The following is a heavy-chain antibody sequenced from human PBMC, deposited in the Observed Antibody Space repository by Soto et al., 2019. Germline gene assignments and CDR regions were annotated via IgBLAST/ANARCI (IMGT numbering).Heavy chain of an antibody. Sequence: VQLVQSGAEVKKPGSSVTVSCTASGGTLTSFTIYWVRQAPGQGFEWMGSFIQRIDKTNYTQKFQGRVTLSAEGSSNTAYLGLSSLTSEDTAVYYCARGWVEEAVDMWGQGKLVTMS. D-gene: IGHD2-15*01. CDR3: ARGWVEEAVDM. J-gene: IGHJ3*02. V-gene: IGHV1-69*18. CDR1: GGTLTSFT. CDR2: FIQRIDKT.